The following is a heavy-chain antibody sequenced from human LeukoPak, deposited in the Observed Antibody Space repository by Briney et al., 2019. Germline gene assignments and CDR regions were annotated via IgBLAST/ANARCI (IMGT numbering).Heavy chain of an antibody. J-gene: IGHJ5*02. Sequence: SETLSLTCTVSGGSIRSSSYYWGWIRQPPGKGLEWIGEINHSGSTNYNPSLKSRVTISVDTSKNQFSLKLSSVTAADTAVYYCARGGLVVVAATANWFDPWGQGTLVTVSS. CDR2: INHSGST. D-gene: IGHD2-15*01. V-gene: IGHV4-39*07. CDR1: GGSIRSSSYY. CDR3: ARGGLVVVAATANWFDP.